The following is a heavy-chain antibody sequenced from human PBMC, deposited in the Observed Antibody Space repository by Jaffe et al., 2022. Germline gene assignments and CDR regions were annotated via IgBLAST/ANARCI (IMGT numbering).Heavy chain of an antibody. CDR2: IRHKASGGTT. D-gene: IGHD3-16*01. CDR1: GFTFGDYS. Sequence: EEQLVESGGDLVQPGRSLRLSCTASGFTFGDYSMSWFRQAPGKGLEWVSFIRHKASGGTTAYAASVQGRFTISRDDSTSIAYLQMNSLKTEDTAVYYCARGRYQFGAWGQGTLVTVSS. V-gene: IGHV3-49*03. J-gene: IGHJ5*02. CDR3: ARGRYQFGA.